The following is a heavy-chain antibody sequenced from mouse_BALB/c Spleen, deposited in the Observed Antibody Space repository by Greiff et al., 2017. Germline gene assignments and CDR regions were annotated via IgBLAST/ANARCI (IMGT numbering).Heavy chain of an antibody. V-gene: IGHV1-7*01. Sequence: VQLQQSGAELAKPGASVKMSCKASGYTFTSYWMHWVKQRPGQGLEWIGYINPSTGYTEYNQKFKDKATLTADKSSSTAYMQLSSLTSEDSAVYYCATWDRPFMDYWGQGTSVTVSS. J-gene: IGHJ4*01. CDR3: ATWDRPFMDY. CDR1: GYTFTSYW. D-gene: IGHD4-1*01. CDR2: INPSTGYT.